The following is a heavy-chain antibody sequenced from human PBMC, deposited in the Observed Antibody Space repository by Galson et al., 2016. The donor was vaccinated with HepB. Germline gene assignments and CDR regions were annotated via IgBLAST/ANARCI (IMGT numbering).Heavy chain of an antibody. Sequence: SLRLSCAASGFTFSTYSMNWVRRAPGKGLEWVSSITSSGTYTYSADSVKGRFTISRDNAKNSLYLQMNSLRAEDTAVYYCARTPLISIVYYFDYWGQGALVTVSS. CDR1: GFTFSTYS. V-gene: IGHV3-21*01. CDR3: ARTPLISIVYYFDY. CDR2: ITSSGTYT. J-gene: IGHJ4*02. D-gene: IGHD3-3*02.